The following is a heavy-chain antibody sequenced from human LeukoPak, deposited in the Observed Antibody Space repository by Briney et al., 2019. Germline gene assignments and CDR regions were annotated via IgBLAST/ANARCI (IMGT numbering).Heavy chain of an antibody. V-gene: IGHV3-53*04. D-gene: IGHD2-2*01. CDR1: GFTVSSNY. CDR2: IYSGGST. CDR3: AKALAPGVISSAFDY. Sequence: PGGSLRLSCAASGFTVSSNYMSWVRQAPGKGLEWVSVIYSGGSTYYADSVKGRFTISRHNSKNTLYLQMNSLRAEDTAVYYCAKALAPGVISSAFDYWGRGILVTVSS. J-gene: IGHJ4*02.